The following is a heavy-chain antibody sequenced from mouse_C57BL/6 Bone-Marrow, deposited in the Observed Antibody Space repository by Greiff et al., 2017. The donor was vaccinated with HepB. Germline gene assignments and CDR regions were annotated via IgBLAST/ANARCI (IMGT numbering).Heavy chain of an antibody. Sequence: DVHLVESGGGLVKPGGSLKLSCAASGFTFSSYAMSWVRQTPEKRLEWVATISDGGSYTYYPDNVKGRFTISRDNAKNNLYLQMSHLKSEDTAMYYCARGYDYLFDYWGQGTTLTVSS. CDR2: ISDGGSYT. CDR1: GFTFSSYA. CDR3: ARGYDYLFDY. V-gene: IGHV5-4*01. D-gene: IGHD2-4*01. J-gene: IGHJ2*01.